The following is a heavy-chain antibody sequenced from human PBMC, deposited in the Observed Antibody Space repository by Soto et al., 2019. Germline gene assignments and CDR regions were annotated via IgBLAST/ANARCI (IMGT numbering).Heavy chain of an antibody. J-gene: IGHJ3*02. CDR1: EFTFSSYA. D-gene: IGHD5-18*01. CDR2: ISGSGGTT. CDR3: AKTANGWFSAFDI. Sequence: PGESLRLSYAASEFTFSSYAISWVRQTPGKGLEWVSAISGSGGTTYYADSVKCRFTFSRDNSKNTLYLQMNSLRAEDTAVYYCAKTANGWFSAFDIWGQGKMVTVSS. V-gene: IGHV3-23*01.